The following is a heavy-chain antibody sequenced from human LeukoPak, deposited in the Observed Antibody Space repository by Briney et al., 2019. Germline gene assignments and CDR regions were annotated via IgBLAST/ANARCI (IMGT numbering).Heavy chain of an antibody. CDR3: ASGTAAGRNWFDP. J-gene: IGHJ5*02. CDR1: GGSFSGYY. CDR2: INHSGST. Sequence: KASETLSLTCAVYGGSFSGYYWSWIRQPPGKGLEWIGEINHSGSTNYNPSLKSRVTISVDTSKNQFSLKLSSVTAADTAVYYCASGTAAGRNWFDPWGQGTLVTVSS. D-gene: IGHD6-13*01. V-gene: IGHV4-34*01.